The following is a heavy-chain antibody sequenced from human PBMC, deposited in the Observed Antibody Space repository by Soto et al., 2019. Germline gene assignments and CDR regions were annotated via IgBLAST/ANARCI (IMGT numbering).Heavy chain of an antibody. J-gene: IGHJ3*02. Sequence: QVQLQQWGAGLLKPSETLSLTCAVFGGSVNSGNYYWSWIRQPPGKGLEWIGEMSHSGGTHFNPSLQRRVTISVDTSKNQFSLKMSSVPAADTALYYCARVERGTATTVVDAFDIWGPGTMVTVSS. CDR3: ARVERGTATTVVDAFDI. CDR1: GGSVNSGNYY. D-gene: IGHD1-1*01. V-gene: IGHV4-34*01. CDR2: MSHSGGT.